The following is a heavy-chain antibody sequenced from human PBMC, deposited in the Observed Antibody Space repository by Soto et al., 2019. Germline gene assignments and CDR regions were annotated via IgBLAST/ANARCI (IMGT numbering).Heavy chain of an antibody. J-gene: IGHJ4*02. CDR2: VSGSGGST. CDR3: AKPPDYNWHDY. Sequence: EVQLLESGGGLVQPGGSLRLSCAASGFTFSSYAMSWVRQAPGRGLEWISAVSGSGGSTYYADSVKGRFTISRDNPKDTMYLQGNNLRAEDTAVYYCAKPPDYNWHDYGGQGTLVTVSS. D-gene: IGHD1-20*01. CDR1: GFTFSSYA. V-gene: IGHV3-23*01.